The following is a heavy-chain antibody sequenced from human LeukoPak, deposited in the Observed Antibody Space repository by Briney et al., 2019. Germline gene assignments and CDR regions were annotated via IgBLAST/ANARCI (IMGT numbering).Heavy chain of an antibody. V-gene: IGHV4-34*01. J-gene: IGHJ4*02. CDR3: ARYRGYGYFSFAAY. Sequence: SETLSLTCAVYGGSFSGYYWSWIRQPPGKGLEWIGEINHSGSTNYNPSLKSRVTISVDTSKNQFSLKLSSVTAADTAVYYCARYRGYGYFSFAAYWGQGTLVTVSS. CDR2: INHSGST. CDR1: GGSFSGYY. D-gene: IGHD5-18*01.